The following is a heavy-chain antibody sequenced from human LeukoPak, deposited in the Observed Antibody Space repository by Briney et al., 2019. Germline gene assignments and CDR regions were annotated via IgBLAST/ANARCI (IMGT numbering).Heavy chain of an antibody. V-gene: IGHV3-30*02. CDR3: AKDRARYYDSSGYHDY. CDR1: GFTFSSYG. J-gene: IGHJ4*02. CDR2: IRYDGSNK. D-gene: IGHD3-22*01. Sequence: PGGSLRLSCAASGFTFSSYGMHWVRQAPGKGLEWVAFIRYDGSNKYYADSVKGRFTISRDNSKNTLYLQMNSLRAEDTAVYYCAKDRARYYDSSGYHDYWGQGTLVTVSS.